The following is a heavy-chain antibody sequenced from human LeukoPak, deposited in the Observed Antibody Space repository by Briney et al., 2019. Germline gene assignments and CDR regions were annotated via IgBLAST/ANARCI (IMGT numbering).Heavy chain of an antibody. CDR2: INPRGGST. D-gene: IGHD3-22*01. Sequence: ASVKVSCKASGYTFTSHFMHWVRQAPGQGLEWMGIINPRGGSTSYTQKFQGRVTMTRDTSTSTVYMELSSLRSDDTAVYYCARGSPPRRNYDSRGYYSYYFDYWGQGTLVTVSS. CDR3: ARGSPPRRNYDSRGYYSYYFDY. V-gene: IGHV1-46*01. CDR1: GYTFTSHF. J-gene: IGHJ4*02.